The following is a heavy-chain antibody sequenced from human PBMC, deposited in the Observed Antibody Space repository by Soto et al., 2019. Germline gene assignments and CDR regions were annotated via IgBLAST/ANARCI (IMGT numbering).Heavy chain of an antibody. V-gene: IGHV4-31*03. D-gene: IGHD4-17*01. CDR2: IYYSGST. CDR3: ARIATYGNLLFDD. J-gene: IGHJ4*02. CDR1: GGSISSGGYY. Sequence: SETLSLTCTVSGGSISSGGYYWSWIRQHPGKGLEWIGYIYYSGSTYYNPSLKSRVTISVDTSKNQFSLKLSSVTAADTAVYYCARIATYGNLLFDDWGQGTLVTVSS.